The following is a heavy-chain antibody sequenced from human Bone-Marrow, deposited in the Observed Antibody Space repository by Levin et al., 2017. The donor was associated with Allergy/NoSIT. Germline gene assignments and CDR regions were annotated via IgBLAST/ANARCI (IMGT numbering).Heavy chain of an antibody. CDR1: GFNFSTHG. Sequence: SGGSLRLSCAGSGFNFSTHGMSWVRQAPGKGLEWVSALSPSGAVAYYADSVKGRFTVSRDNSKNTLYLQMNSLRAEAPAVYYCSSPYGTGRGSGMDVWGQGTTVTVSS. CDR2: LSPSGAVA. D-gene: IGHD3-10*01. V-gene: IGHV3-23*01. CDR3: SSPYGTGRGSGMDV. J-gene: IGHJ6*02.